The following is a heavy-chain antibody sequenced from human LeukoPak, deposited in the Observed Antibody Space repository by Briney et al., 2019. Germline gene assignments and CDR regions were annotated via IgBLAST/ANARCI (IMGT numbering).Heavy chain of an antibody. CDR3: ARKRERYFDSLVDY. CDR1: GCTFSNNA. D-gene: IGHD3-22*01. J-gene: IGHJ4*02. CDR2: ISDSGGST. V-gene: IGHV3-23*01. Sequence: PGGSLRLSCAASGCTFSNNAMNWVRQAPGKGLEWVSAISDSGGSTYYADSVKGGFTISRDNSKNTLYLQMNSLRAEDTAVYYCARKRERYFDSLVDYWGQGTLVTVSS.